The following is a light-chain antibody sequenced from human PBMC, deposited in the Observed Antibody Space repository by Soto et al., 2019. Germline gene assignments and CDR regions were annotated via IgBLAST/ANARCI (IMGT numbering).Light chain of an antibody. CDR1: QSVTSN. CDR2: GVV. V-gene: IGKV3-15*01. CDR3: QQYHNWPIS. Sequence: EIVMTQSPATLSVSTGEGATLSCRASQSVTSNLAWYQQKPGQAPRLVMYGVVTRAPGIPARFSGSGSGTELTLTISSLQSEDFAVYYCQQYHNWPISFGQGTRLEIK. J-gene: IGKJ5*01.